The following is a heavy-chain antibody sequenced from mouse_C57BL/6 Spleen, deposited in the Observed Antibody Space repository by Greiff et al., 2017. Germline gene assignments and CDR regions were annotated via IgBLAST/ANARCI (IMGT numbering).Heavy chain of an antibody. CDR3: ARDYGSRGYLDY. CDR1: GYTFTSYW. Sequence: QVQLQQPGAELVKPGASVKLSCKASGYTFTSYWMHWVKQRPGQGLEWIGMIHPNSGSTNYNEKFKSKATLTVDKSSSTAYMQLSSLTSEDSAVYYCARDYGSRGYLDYWGQGTTLTVSS. V-gene: IGHV1-64*01. CDR2: IHPNSGST. J-gene: IGHJ2*01. D-gene: IGHD1-1*01.